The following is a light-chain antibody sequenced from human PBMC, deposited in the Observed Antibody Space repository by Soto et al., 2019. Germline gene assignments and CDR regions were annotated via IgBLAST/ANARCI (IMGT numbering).Light chain of an antibody. CDR1: SSNLGAGYD. CDR3: QSYDSSLIVSKV. Sequence: QSVLTQPPSVSGAPGQRVTISCSGSSSNLGAGYDVQWYRQFPGTAPKLLIYANSVRPSGVPDRFSGSKSGTSASLAITGLQAEDKADYYCQSYDSSLIVSKVFGTGTKVTVL. V-gene: IGLV1-40*01. CDR2: ANS. J-gene: IGLJ1*01.